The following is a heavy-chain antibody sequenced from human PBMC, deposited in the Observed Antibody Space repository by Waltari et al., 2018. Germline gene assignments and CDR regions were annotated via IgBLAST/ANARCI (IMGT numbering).Heavy chain of an antibody. J-gene: IGHJ4*02. CDR1: GFTFSSYA. CDR2: VWSDGSRT. D-gene: IGHD3-10*01. CDR3: AKVRRSDYFGSGSYPYYDF. Sequence: QVQLVESGGGVVQPGESLRLSCAASGFTFSSYARHVVRQAPGKGLEWVALVWSDGSRTYYADSVKDRFTISRDNSKNTLSLQMSRLRPEDTALYYCAKVRRSDYFGSGSYPYYDFWGQGTLVSVSS. V-gene: IGHV3-30*02.